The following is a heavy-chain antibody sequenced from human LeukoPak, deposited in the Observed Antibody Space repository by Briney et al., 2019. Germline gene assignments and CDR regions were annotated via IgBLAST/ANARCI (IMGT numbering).Heavy chain of an antibody. D-gene: IGHD4-23*01. CDR2: ISSRSSTI. CDR3: LRVETYAYYDS. Sequence: GGSLRLSCAASGFTFSTHSMVWVRQAPGKGLECVSYISSRSSTIYYADSVKGRFTISRDNAENSVYLQMNSLRAEDTAVYYCLRVETYAYYDSWGQGTLVTVSS. J-gene: IGHJ4*02. CDR1: GFTFSTHS. V-gene: IGHV3-48*01.